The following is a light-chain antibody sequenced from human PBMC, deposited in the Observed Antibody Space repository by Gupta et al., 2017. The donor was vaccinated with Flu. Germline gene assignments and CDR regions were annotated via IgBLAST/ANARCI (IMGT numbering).Light chain of an antibody. J-gene: IGKJ3*01. V-gene: IGKV1-39*01. CDR1: QTISNY. CDR2: SAS. Sequence: DIQMAQSPSSLSASLGDIVTITCRADQTISNYLSWYQQKPGKAPRLLISSASHLESGVPSRFRGSGSGTNFSLTIDRLQPDDFATYYCRQCLTTPITFGHGTNVNIK. CDR3: RQCLTTPIT.